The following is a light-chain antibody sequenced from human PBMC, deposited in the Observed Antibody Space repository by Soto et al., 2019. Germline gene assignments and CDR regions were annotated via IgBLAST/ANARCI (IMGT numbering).Light chain of an antibody. CDR2: DAS. J-gene: IGKJ1*01. V-gene: IGKV1-5*01. CDR1: QTITTW. Sequence: DIQMTQSPSTLSASVGDRVTITCRASQTITTWLAWYQQKPGKAPKLLIYDASTLENGVPSRSSGSGFGTEFSLTISSLQPDDSATYYCQQYNTLSGTFGQGTKVDIK. CDR3: QQYNTLSGT.